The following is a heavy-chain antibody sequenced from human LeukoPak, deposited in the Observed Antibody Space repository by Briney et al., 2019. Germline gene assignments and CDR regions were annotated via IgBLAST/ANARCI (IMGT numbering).Heavy chain of an antibody. V-gene: IGHV4-38-2*02. Sequence: SGTLSLTCTVSGYSISSGYYWGWIRQPPGKGLEWIGSIYHSGSTYYNPSLKSRVTMSVDTSKNQSSLKLTSVTAADTAVYYCAREPISKADAFDIWGQGTMVTVSS. CDR2: IYHSGST. D-gene: IGHD3-9*01. CDR1: GYSISSGYY. CDR3: AREPISKADAFDI. J-gene: IGHJ3*02.